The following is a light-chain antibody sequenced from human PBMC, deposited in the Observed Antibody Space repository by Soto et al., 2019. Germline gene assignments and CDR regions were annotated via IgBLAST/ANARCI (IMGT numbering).Light chain of an antibody. CDR3: QQHNTYPPWT. J-gene: IGKJ1*01. CDR2: KAS. CDR1: QSISRW. V-gene: IGKV1-5*03. Sequence: DIQMTQSPSSLSASVGDRVTITCRASQSISRWFAWYQQKPGKAPKLLIYKASSLERGVPSRFRGSGSGTEFTLTIGSLQPDDFATYYCQQHNTYPPWTFGQGTKVDIK.